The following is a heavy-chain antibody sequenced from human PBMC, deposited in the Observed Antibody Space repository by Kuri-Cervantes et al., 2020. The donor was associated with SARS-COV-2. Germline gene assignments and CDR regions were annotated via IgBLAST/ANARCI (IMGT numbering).Heavy chain of an antibody. Sequence: ASVKVSCKASGYTFTSYYMHWVRQAPGQGLEWMGWINPNSGGTNYAQKFQGRVTMTRDTSISTAYMELSRLRSDDTAVYYCATPSYYDSSGSYDAFDIWGQGTMVTVS. D-gene: IGHD3-22*01. J-gene: IGHJ3*02. V-gene: IGHV1-2*02. CDR1: GYTFTSYY. CDR3: ATPSYYDSSGSYDAFDI. CDR2: INPNSGGT.